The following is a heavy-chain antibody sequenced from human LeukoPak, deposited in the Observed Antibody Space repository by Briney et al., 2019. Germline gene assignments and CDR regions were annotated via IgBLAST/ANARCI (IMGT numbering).Heavy chain of an antibody. CDR1: GGSISSSSYY. CDR3: ARGVLLWFGESSHDAFDI. Sequence: PSETLSLTCTVSGGSISSSSYYWGWIRQPPGKGLEWIGNIYYSGSTYYNPSLKSRVTISVDTSKNQFSLKLSSVTAADTAVYYCARGVLLWFGESSHDAFDIWGQGTMVTVSS. D-gene: IGHD3-10*01. V-gene: IGHV4-39*07. CDR2: IYYSGST. J-gene: IGHJ3*02.